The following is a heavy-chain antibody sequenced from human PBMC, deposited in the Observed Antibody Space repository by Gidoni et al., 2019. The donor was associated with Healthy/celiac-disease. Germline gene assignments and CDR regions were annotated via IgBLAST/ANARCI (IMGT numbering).Heavy chain of an antibody. CDR2: IIPIFGTA. V-gene: IGHV1-69*06. J-gene: IGHJ4*02. D-gene: IGHD3-22*01. CDR1: GGTVSSYA. CDR3: AGGRDYYDSSGYYWGYFDY. Sequence: QVQLVQSGAEVKKPGSSVKVSCKASGGTVSSYAISWVRQAPGQGLEWMGGIIPIFGTANSAQKFQGRVTITADKSTSTAYMELSSLRSEDTAVYYCAGGRDYYDSSGYYWGYFDYWGQGTLVTVSS.